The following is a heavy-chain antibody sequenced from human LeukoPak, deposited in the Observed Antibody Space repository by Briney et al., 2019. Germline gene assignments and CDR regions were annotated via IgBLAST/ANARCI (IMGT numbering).Heavy chain of an antibody. CDR2: IFDSWDT. CDR1: SGSIINHY. V-gene: IGHV4-59*11. Sequence: SETLSLTCIVSSGSIINHYWRCIRQPPGGGREWIGYIFDSWDTNYNPSLKSRVTISIDTSKNQFSLNLTSVTAADTAVYYCARDQIGYGLDYWGQGTLVTVSS. J-gene: IGHJ4*02. D-gene: IGHD5-12*01. CDR3: ARDQIGYGLDY.